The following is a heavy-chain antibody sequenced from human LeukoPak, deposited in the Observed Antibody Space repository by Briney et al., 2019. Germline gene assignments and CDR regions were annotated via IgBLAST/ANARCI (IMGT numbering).Heavy chain of an antibody. Sequence: SVKVSCKASGGTFSSYAISWVRQAPGQGLEWMGGIIPIFGTANYAQKFQGRVTITADESTSTAYMEPSSLRSEDTAVYYCARMGLLLPTFDYWGQGTLVTVSS. CDR1: GGTFSSYA. J-gene: IGHJ4*02. D-gene: IGHD2-15*01. CDR2: IIPIFGTA. CDR3: ARMGLLLPTFDY. V-gene: IGHV1-69*13.